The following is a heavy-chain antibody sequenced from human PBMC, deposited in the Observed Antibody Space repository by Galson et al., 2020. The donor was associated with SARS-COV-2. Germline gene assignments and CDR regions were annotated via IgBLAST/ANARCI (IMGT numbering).Heavy chain of an antibody. CDR3: ARGHCTNGVCYTGPDYYGMDV. D-gene: IGHD2-8*01. J-gene: IGHJ6*02. V-gene: IGHV1-2*04. CDR1: GYTFTGYY. CDR2: INPNSGGT. Sequence: ASVKVSCKASGYTFTGYYMHWVRQAPGQGLEWMGWINPNSGGTNYAQKFQGWVTMTRDTSISTAYMELSRLRSDDTAVYYCARGHCTNGVCYTGPDYYGMDVWGQGTTVTVSS.